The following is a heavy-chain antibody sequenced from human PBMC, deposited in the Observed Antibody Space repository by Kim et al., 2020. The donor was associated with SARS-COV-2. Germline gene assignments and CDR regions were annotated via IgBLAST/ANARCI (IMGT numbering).Heavy chain of an antibody. CDR2: ISGSGGST. V-gene: IGHV3-23*01. D-gene: IGHD3-10*02. CDR1: GFTFSNYA. Sequence: GGSLRLSCAASGFTFSNYAMNWVRQAPGKGLEWVSAISGSGGSTYYADSVKGRFTISRDNSKNTLYLQMNSLRAEDTAVYYCAKDLGSGGNYWGQGTLVTVSS. CDR3: AKDLGSGGNY. J-gene: IGHJ4*02.